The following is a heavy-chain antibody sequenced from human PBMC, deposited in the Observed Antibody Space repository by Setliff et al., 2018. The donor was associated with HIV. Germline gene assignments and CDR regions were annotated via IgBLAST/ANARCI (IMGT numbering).Heavy chain of an antibody. D-gene: IGHD3-22*01. V-gene: IGHV4-38-2*01. Sequence: PSETLSLTCDVSGFSISSRYFWGWIRQSPGMGLEWLGNIYHTGSSYYNPSLNDRATISRDTSKNQFSLKLNSVTAADTAVYYCARGRWDRRYYDSSGYVYGRDVWGQGTTVTVSS. J-gene: IGHJ6*02. CDR1: GFSISSRYF. CDR3: ARGRWDRRYYDSSGYVYGRDV. CDR2: IYHTGSS.